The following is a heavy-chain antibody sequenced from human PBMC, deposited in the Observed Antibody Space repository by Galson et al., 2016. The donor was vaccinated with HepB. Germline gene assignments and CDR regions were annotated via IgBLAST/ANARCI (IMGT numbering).Heavy chain of an antibody. CDR1: GYTFTSYY. V-gene: IGHV1-46*01. Sequence: SVKVSCKASGYTFTSYYMHWVRQAPGQGLEWMGIINPYGGSTSYAQKFQGRVTMTRDTSTSKVYMELSSLRSEDTAVYYCARGNNIWGSIPASPFDYWGQGTLVTVSS. J-gene: IGHJ4*02. CDR2: INPYGGST. CDR3: ARGNNIWGSIPASPFDY. D-gene: IGHD3-16*01.